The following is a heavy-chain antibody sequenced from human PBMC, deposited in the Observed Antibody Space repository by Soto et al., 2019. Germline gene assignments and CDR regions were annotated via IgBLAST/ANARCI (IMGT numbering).Heavy chain of an antibody. CDR1: GYTFSRYG. J-gene: IGHJ5*02. V-gene: IGHV1-18*04. CDR3: ARWMSGIHPDWFDP. D-gene: IGHD1-26*01. CDR2: SSDDNGKR. Sequence: QVQLVQSGAEVKKPGASVKVSCKASGYTFSRYGISWVRQAPGQGLEWMGWSSDDNGKREYAQKIQGRVTMTTDTSTSTAYMELRSLRSEDTAVYYCARWMSGIHPDWFDPWGQGTLVTASS.